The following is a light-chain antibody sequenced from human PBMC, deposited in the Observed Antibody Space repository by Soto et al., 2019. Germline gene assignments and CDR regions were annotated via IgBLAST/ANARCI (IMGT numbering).Light chain of an antibody. CDR3: GSYTITSTLMI. V-gene: IGLV2-14*03. CDR2: DVT. J-gene: IGLJ2*01. CDR1: PSDIGAYNY. Sequence: QSVLTQPASVSGSPGQSITISCSGNPSDIGAYNYVSWYQHLPGKAPEVIIYDVTNRPSGVSSRFSGSKSGTTASLTISGLQAEDEANYYCGSYTITSTLMIFGGGTKVTVL.